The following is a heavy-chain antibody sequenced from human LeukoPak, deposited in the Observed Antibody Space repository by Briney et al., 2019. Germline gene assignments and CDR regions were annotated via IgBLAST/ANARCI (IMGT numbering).Heavy chain of an antibody. Sequence: GGPLRLSCAASGFTFSSYEMNWVRQAPGKGLEWVSYISSSGSTIYYADSVKGRFTISRDNAKNSLYLQMNSLRAEDTAVYYCARDGSVVYYYYGMDVWGQGTTVTVSS. CDR3: ARDGSVVYYYYGMDV. CDR2: ISSSGSTI. V-gene: IGHV3-48*03. CDR1: GFTFSSYE. D-gene: IGHD1-26*01. J-gene: IGHJ6*02.